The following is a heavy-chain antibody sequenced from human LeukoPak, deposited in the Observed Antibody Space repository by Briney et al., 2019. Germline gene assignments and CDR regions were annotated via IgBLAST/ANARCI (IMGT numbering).Heavy chain of an antibody. J-gene: IGHJ4*02. V-gene: IGHV4-61*10. D-gene: IGHD5-18*01. CDR3: ARDLNGYGYSDY. Sequence: PSETLSLTCTVSGGSISSGSYYWSWIRQPAGKGLEWIGCIYTSGSTNYNPSLKSRVTISVDTPKNQFSLKLSSVTAADTAVYYCARDLNGYGYSDYWGQGTLVTVSS. CDR2: IYTSGST. CDR1: GGSISSGSYY.